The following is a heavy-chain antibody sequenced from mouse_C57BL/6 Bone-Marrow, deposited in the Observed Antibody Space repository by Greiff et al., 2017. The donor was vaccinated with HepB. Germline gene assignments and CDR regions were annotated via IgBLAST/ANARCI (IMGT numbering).Heavy chain of an antibody. Sequence: EVQLVESGGGLVQPKGSLKLSCAASGFSFNTYAMNWVRQAPGKGLEWVARIRSKSNNSATYYADSVKDRFTISRDDSESMLYLQMKNWKTEDTAMYYCVRALGGWFAYWGQGTRVTVSA. J-gene: IGHJ3*01. CDR1: GFSFNTYA. V-gene: IGHV10-1*01. D-gene: IGHD4-1*01. CDR3: VRALGGWFAY. CDR2: IRSKSNNSAT.